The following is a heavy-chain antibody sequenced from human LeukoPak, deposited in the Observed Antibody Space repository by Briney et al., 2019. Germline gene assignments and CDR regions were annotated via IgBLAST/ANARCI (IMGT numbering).Heavy chain of an antibody. J-gene: IGHJ4*02. CDR3: AKDPGRKVVVPAAVDY. Sequence: GRSLRLSCAASGFTFSSYGMHWVRQAPGKGLEWVAVISYDGSNKYYADSVKGRFTISRDNSKNTLYLQMNSLRAEDTAVYYCAKDPGRKVVVPAAVDYWGQGTLVTVSS. CDR1: GFTFSSYG. CDR2: ISYDGSNK. D-gene: IGHD2-2*01. V-gene: IGHV3-30*18.